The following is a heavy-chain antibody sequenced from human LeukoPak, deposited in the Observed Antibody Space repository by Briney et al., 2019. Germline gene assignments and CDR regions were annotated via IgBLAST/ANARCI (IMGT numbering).Heavy chain of an antibody. CDR1: GGPISSGDYY. J-gene: IGHJ3*02. Sequence: SQTLSLTCTVSGGPISSGDYYWSWIRQPPGKGLEWIGYIYYSGSTYYNPSLKSRVTISVDTSKNQFSLKLSSVTAADTAVYYCARVRYSYGYSLLGPDAFDIWGQGTMVTVSS. D-gene: IGHD5-18*01. CDR3: ARVRYSYGYSLLGPDAFDI. CDR2: IYYSGST. V-gene: IGHV4-30-4*01.